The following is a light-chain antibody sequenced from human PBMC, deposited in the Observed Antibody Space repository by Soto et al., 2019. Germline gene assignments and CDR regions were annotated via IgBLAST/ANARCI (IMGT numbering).Light chain of an antibody. CDR2: ATS. J-gene: IGKJ1*01. CDR3: QKHNSAPWT. Sequence: DIQMTQSPSSLSASVGDRVTITCRASQGISNYLAWFQQKPGKVPQLLIYATSTLQSGVPSRFSGSGSGTDFTLTISSLQAEDVANYYCQKHNSAPWTFGHGTKVDIK. V-gene: IGKV1-27*01. CDR1: QGISNY.